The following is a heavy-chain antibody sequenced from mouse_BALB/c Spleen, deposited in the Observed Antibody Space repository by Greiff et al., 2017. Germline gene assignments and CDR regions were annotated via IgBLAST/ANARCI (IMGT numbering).Heavy chain of an antibody. Sequence: VQLQQPGAELVKPGASVKLSCKASGYTFTSYWMHWVKQRPGQGLEWIGEINPSNGRTNYNEKFKSKATLTVDKSSSTAYMQLSSLTSEDSAVYYCARSDYGSTRFAYWGQGTLVTVSA. V-gene: IGHV1S81*02. CDR1: GYTFTSYW. CDR3: ARSDYGSTRFAY. J-gene: IGHJ3*01. CDR2: INPSNGRT. D-gene: IGHD1-1*01.